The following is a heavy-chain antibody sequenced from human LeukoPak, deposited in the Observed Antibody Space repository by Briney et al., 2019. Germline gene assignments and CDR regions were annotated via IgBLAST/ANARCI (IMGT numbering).Heavy chain of an antibody. V-gene: IGHV3-11*06. CDR1: GFTFSDYY. Sequence: GGSLRLSCAASGFTFSDYYMSWIRQAPGKGLEWVSYISSSSSYTNYADSVKGRFTISRDNAKNSLYLQMNSLRAEDTVVYYCARDFYDCSHIDYWGQGTLVTVSS. J-gene: IGHJ4*02. CDR3: ARDFYDCSHIDY. CDR2: ISSSSSYT. D-gene: IGHD3-22*01.